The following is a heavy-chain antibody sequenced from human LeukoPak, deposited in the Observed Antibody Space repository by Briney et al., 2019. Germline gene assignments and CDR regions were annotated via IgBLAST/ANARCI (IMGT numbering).Heavy chain of an antibody. V-gene: IGHV3-23*01. Sequence: PGGSLRLSCVASGFTFSRYWMHWVRQAPGKGLEWVSALSGGGGGTYYADSVKGRFTISRDNSKNTLYLQMNSLRAEDTAVYYCAKDSDIVVVPALTYDHWGQGTLVIVSS. J-gene: IGHJ4*02. CDR2: LSGGGGGT. D-gene: IGHD2-2*01. CDR3: AKDSDIVVVPALTYDH. CDR1: GFTFSRYW.